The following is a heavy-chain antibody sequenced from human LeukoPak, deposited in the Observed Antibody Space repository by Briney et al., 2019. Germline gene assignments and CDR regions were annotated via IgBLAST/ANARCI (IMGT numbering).Heavy chain of an antibody. J-gene: IGHJ4*02. V-gene: IGHV3-74*01. CDR1: GFTFSGHW. CDR3: SRGHYYDSSRAPDY. Sequence: GGSLRISCAASGFTFSGHWMHWVRQAPGKGLVWVSRINNEGSHTTYADAVTGRFSISRDNAKNTLYLQVNSLRVEDTAVYYCSRGHYYDSSRAPDYWGQGTLVTVSS. CDR2: INNEGSHT. D-gene: IGHD3-22*01.